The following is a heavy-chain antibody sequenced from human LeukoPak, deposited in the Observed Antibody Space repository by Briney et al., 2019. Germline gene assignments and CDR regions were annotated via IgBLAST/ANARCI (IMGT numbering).Heavy chain of an antibody. CDR1: GGSISGTYY. CDR3: ARGSSYGYMGYYGMDV. CDR2: IYYSGST. J-gene: IGHJ6*02. V-gene: IGHV4-61*01. D-gene: IGHD5-18*01. Sequence: SETLSLTCTVSGGSISGTYYWSWIRQPPGKGLEWIGYIYYSGSTNYNPSLKSRVTISVDTSKNQFSLKLSSVTAADTAVYYCARGSSYGYMGYYGMDVWGQGTTVTVSS.